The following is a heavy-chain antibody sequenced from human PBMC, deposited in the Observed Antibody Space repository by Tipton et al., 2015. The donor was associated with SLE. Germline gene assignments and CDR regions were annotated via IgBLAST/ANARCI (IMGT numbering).Heavy chain of an antibody. CDR1: GFTVSSNY. Sequence: SLRLSCAASGFTVSSNYMSWVRQAPGKGLEWVSVIYSGGSTYYADSVKGRFTISRDNSKNTLHLQMNSLRAEDTAVYYCASSGSSFLAAAGNPYWGQGTLVTVSS. CDR3: ASSGSSFLAAAGNPY. D-gene: IGHD6-13*01. V-gene: IGHV3-66*02. CDR2: IYSGGST. J-gene: IGHJ4*02.